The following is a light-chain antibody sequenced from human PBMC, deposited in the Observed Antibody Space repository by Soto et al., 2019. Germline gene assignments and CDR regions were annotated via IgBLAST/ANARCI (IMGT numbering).Light chain of an antibody. V-gene: IGKV3-20*01. J-gene: IGKJ1*01. CDR3: QQYGSSPWT. CDR1: QTIRSNY. Sequence: ETVLTQSPGTLSLSPGERATLSCRASQTIRSNYLAWYRQTPGQAPRLLIYGASNRATGIADRFSGSGSGPNFTLIISRLEPEYFALYYCQQYGSSPWTFGQGTKVEIK. CDR2: GAS.